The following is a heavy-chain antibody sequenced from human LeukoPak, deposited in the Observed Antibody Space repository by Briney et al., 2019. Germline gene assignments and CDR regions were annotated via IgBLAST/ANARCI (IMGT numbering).Heavy chain of an antibody. CDR1: GYTFTGYY. CDR2: INPNSGGT. J-gene: IGHJ5*02. D-gene: IGHD3-22*01. V-gene: IGHV1-2*06. Sequence: GASVKVSCKASGYTFTGYYMHWVRQAPGQGGEGMGRINPNSGGTNYAQKFQGRVTMTRDTSISTAYMELSRLRSDDTAVYYCARDLIFASGSNWFDPWGQGTLVTVSS. CDR3: ARDLIFASGSNWFDP.